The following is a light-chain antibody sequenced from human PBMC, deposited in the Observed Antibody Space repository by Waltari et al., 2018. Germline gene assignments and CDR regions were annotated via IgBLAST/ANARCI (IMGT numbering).Light chain of an antibody. Sequence: QSVLTQPPSASGTPGQRVTISCSGSSSTIGSNYVYWYQQLPGTATKLLIYGNSRRPSGGPDRCSGSKSGTSASLASSGLRSEDEADYYCAAWDDSLRGVFGTGTKVTVL. J-gene: IGLJ1*01. CDR1: SSTIGSNY. CDR3: AAWDDSLRGV. V-gene: IGLV1-47*01. CDR2: GNS.